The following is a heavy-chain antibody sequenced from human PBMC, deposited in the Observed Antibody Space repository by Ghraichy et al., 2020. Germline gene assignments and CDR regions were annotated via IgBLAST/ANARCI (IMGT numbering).Heavy chain of an antibody. CDR3: ARDRDYDSSGYTHFDY. J-gene: IGHJ4*02. V-gene: IGHV1-2*04. Sequence: ASVKVSCKASGYTFTGYYMHWVRQAPGQGLEWMGWINPNSGGTNYAQKFQGWVTMTRDTSISTAYMELSRLRSDYTAVYYCARDRDYDSSGYTHFDYWGQGTLVTVSS. CDR1: GYTFTGYY. D-gene: IGHD3-22*01. CDR2: INPNSGGT.